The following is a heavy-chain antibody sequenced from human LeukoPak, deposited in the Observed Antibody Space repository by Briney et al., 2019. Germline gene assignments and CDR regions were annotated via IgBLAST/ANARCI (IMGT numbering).Heavy chain of an antibody. Sequence: AETLSLTCTVSGGSISSYYWSWIRQPPGKGREWIGYIYNSGSTNYNPDLKKRVTISVEKSKNQFSLKLSSVTAADTAVYYCARRGIAAAGFDPWGQGTLVTVSS. CDR1: GGSISSYY. J-gene: IGHJ5*02. CDR2: IYNSGST. CDR3: ARRGIAAAGFDP. D-gene: IGHD6-13*01. V-gene: IGHV4-4*09.